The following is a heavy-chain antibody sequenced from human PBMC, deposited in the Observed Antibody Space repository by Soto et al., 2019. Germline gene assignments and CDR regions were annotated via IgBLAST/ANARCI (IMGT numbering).Heavy chain of an antibody. CDR3: ARVTPRLVGDDINYGMDV. D-gene: IGHD3-10*01. J-gene: IGHJ6*02. V-gene: IGHV1-8*01. CDR2: MNPNSGNT. CDR1: GYTFTSYD. Sequence: QVQLVQSGAEVKKPGASVKVSCKASGYTFTSYDINWVRQATGQGLEWMGWMNPNSGNTGYAQKFQGRVTMTRNTSITTVXMELSSLRSEDTAVYYCARVTPRLVGDDINYGMDVWGQGTTVTVSS.